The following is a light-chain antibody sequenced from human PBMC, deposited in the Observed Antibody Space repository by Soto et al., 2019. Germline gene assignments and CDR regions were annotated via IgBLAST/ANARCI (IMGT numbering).Light chain of an antibody. CDR3: SSYTSSSTEV. CDR1: SSDVGGYNY. Sequence: QSVLTQPASVSGSPGQSITISCTRTSSDVGGYNYVSWYQHHPGKAPKLLIYDVNSRPSGVSDRFSGYKSGNTASLTISGLQAEDEADYYCSSYTSSSTEVFGTGTKVTVL. J-gene: IGLJ1*01. V-gene: IGLV2-14*03. CDR2: DVN.